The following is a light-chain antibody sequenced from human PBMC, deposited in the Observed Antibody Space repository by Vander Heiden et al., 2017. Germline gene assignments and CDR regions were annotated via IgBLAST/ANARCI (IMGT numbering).Light chain of an antibody. Sequence: DIQMTQSPSSLSASVGDRVTITCQARQDISNYLNWYQQKPGKATKLLIYDASNLETGVPSRFSGSGSGTDFTFTISSLQPEDIATYYCQQYDNLLLTFGGGTKVEIK. CDR2: DAS. CDR3: QQYDNLLLT. CDR1: QDISNY. J-gene: IGKJ4*01. V-gene: IGKV1-33*01.